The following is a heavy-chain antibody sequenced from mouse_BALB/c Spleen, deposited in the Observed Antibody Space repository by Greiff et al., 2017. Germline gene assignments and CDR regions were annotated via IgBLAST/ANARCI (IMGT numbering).Heavy chain of an antibody. D-gene: IGHD5-5*01. CDR2: IDPANGNT. J-gene: IGHJ3*01. CDR1: GFNIKDTY. CDR3: ARRGDYPFAY. V-gene: IGHV14-3*02. Sequence: EVKLMESGAELVKPGASVKLSCTASGFNIKDTYMHWVKQRPEQGLEWIGRIDPANGNTKYDPKFQGKATITADTSSNTAYLQLSSLTSEDTAVYYCARRGDYPFAYWGQGTLVTVSA.